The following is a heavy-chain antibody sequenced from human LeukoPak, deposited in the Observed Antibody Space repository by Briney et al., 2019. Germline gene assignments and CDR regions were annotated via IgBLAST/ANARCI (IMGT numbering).Heavy chain of an antibody. V-gene: IGHV4-34*01. Sequence: SETLSLTCAVYGGSFSGYYWSWIRQPPGKGLEWIGEINHSGSTNYNPSLKSRVTISVDTSKNQFSLKLSSVTAADTAVYYCARWSDTAMGLIDAFDIWGQGTMVTVSS. CDR1: GGSFSGYY. CDR2: INHSGST. D-gene: IGHD5-18*01. CDR3: ARWSDTAMGLIDAFDI. J-gene: IGHJ3*02.